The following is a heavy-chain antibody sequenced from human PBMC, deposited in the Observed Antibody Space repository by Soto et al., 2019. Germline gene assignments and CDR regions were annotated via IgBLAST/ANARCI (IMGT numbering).Heavy chain of an antibody. CDR2: INHSGST. Sequence: PSETLSLTCAVYGGSFSCYYWSWIRQPPGKGLEWIGEINHSGSTNYNPSLKSRVTISVDTYKNQFSLKLSSVTAADTAVYYCAAGITMIVADYYYYGMDVWGQGTTVT. D-gene: IGHD3-22*01. V-gene: IGHV4-34*01. CDR3: AAGITMIVADYYYYGMDV. J-gene: IGHJ6*02. CDR1: GGSFSCYY.